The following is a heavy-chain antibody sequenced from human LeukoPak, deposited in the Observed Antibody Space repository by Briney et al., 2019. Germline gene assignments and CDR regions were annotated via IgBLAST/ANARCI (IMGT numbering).Heavy chain of an antibody. D-gene: IGHD2-2*01. CDR3: ARESSWDIVVVPAAQGWHFDL. J-gene: IGHJ2*01. CDR2: IYYSGST. V-gene: IGHV4-59*01. Sequence: SETLSLTCTVSGGSISSYYWSWIRQPPGKGLEWIGYIYYSGSTNYNPSLKSRVTISVDTSKNQFSLKLSSVTAADTAVYYCARESSWDIVVVPAAQGWHFDLWGRGTLVTVSS. CDR1: GGSISSYY.